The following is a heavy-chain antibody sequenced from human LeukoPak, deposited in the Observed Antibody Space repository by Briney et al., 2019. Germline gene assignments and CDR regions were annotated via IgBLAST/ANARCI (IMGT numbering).Heavy chain of an antibody. CDR1: GGSISSYY. V-gene: IGHV4-59*12. Sequence: SETLSLTCTVSGGSISSYYRSWIRQPPGKGLEWIGYIYYSGSTNYNPSLKSRVTISVDTSKNQFSLKLSSVTAADTAVYYCAIEKGTYDFWSDWGQGTLVTVSS. CDR2: IYYSGST. CDR3: AIEKGTYDFWSD. D-gene: IGHD3-3*01. J-gene: IGHJ4*02.